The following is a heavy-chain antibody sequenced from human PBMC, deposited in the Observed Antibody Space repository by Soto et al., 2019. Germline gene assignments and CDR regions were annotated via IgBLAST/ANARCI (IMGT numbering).Heavy chain of an antibody. CDR1: GFTFTSSA. V-gene: IGHV1-58*01. CDR2: IVVGSGNT. Sequence: SVKVSCKASGFTFTSSAVQWARQARGQRLEWIGWIVVGSGNTNYAQKFQERVTITRDMSTSTAYMELSSLRSEDTAVYYCAAFPGYYYDSSGYYYGWFDPWGQGTLVTVSS. D-gene: IGHD3-22*01. CDR3: AAFPGYYYDSSGYYYGWFDP. J-gene: IGHJ5*02.